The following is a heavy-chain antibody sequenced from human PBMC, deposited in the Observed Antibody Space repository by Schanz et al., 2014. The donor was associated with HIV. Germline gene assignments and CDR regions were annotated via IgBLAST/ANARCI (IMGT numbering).Heavy chain of an antibody. J-gene: IGHJ6*02. Sequence: QVHLVQSGPEVKKPGASVTVSCKASGYTFTGYYLHWIRQAPGQGLEWMGWFNPNSGGRIYPQKFEGRVTMTRDTSISTAYMELSSLRYDDTAVYYCAREPSFSGLDVWGQGTTVIVSS. D-gene: IGHD6-6*01. CDR1: GYTFTGYY. CDR2: FNPNSGGR. V-gene: IGHV1-2*02. CDR3: AREPSFSGLDV.